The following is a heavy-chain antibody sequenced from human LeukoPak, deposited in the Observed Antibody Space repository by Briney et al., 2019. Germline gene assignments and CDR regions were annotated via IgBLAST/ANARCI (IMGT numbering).Heavy chain of an antibody. D-gene: IGHD1-26*01. Sequence: SETLSLTCTVSGASVGSAGYYWSWIRQPPGGGLEWIGYIYYISNTNYNPSLKSRLNMSVDPSKNQFSLKLNSVTAADTAVYYCARTQSQSGTYRYYFGYWGQGTVVTVSS. V-gene: IGHV4-61*08. J-gene: IGHJ4*02. CDR2: IYYISNT. CDR3: ARTQSQSGTYRYYFGY. CDR1: GASVGSAGYY.